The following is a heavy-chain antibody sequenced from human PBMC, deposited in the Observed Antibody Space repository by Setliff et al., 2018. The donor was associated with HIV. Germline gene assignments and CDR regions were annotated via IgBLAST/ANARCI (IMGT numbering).Heavy chain of an antibody. CDR3: ARTLPYYFDGSFSSGAADC. CDR1: GYTFSSYD. D-gene: IGHD3-22*01. J-gene: IGHJ4*02. Sequence: ASVKVSCKASGYTFSSYDINWVRQATGQGLEWMGWINTGNGNTRLSQKFQGRVTISRDTSACTAYVELYSLTSEDTAVYYCARTLPYYFDGSFSSGAADCWGLGTLVTVSS. V-gene: IGHV1-3*04. CDR2: INTGNGNT.